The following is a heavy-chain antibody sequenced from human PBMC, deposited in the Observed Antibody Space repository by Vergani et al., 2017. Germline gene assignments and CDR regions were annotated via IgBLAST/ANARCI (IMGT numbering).Heavy chain of an antibody. CDR3: AGGSVGYCSGGSCYSIHVAGIFDY. Sequence: QVQLVQSGAEVKKPGSSVKVSCKASGGTFSSYAISWVRQAPGQGLEWMGGIIPIFGTANYAQKFQGRVTITADESTSTAYMELSSLRSEDTAVYYCAGGSVGYCSGGSCYSIHVAGIFDYWGQGTLVTVSS. CDR2: IIPIFGTA. V-gene: IGHV1-69*12. CDR1: GGTFSSYA. J-gene: IGHJ4*02. D-gene: IGHD2-15*01.